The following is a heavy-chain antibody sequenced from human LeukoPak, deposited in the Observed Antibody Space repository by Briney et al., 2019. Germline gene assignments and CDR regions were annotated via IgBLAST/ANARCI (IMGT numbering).Heavy chain of an antibody. V-gene: IGHV3-9*01. CDR3: AKDIGANYYYYYMDV. CDR2: ISWNSGSI. CDR1: GFTFDDYA. J-gene: IGHJ6*03. Sequence: GGSLRLSCAASGFTFDDYAMHWVRQAPGKGLEWVSGISWNSGSIGYVDSVKGRLTISRDNAKNSLYLQMISLRAEDTALYYCAKDIGANYYYYYMDVWGKGTTVTVS.